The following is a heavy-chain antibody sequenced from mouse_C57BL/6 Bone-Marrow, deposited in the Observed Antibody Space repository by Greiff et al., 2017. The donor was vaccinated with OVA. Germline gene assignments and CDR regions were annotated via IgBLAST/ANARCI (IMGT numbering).Heavy chain of an antibody. Sequence: VQLQQSGAELARPGASVKLSCKASGYTFTSYGISWVKQRTGQGLEWIGEIYPRSGNTYYNEKFKGKATLTADKSSSTAYMELRSLTSEDSAVYFCARFHYCGSSYGGYDLDYWGQGTTLTVSS. J-gene: IGHJ2*01. V-gene: IGHV1-81*01. CDR2: IYPRSGNT. D-gene: IGHD1-1*01. CDR1: GYTFTSYG. CDR3: ARFHYCGSSYGGYDLDY.